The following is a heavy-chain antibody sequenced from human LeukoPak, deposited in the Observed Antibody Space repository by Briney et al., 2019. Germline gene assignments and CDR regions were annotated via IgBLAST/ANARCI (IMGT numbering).Heavy chain of an antibody. CDR2: TRNKANRYTT. Sequence: AGSLRLSCAVSGFTFSDHYMDWVRQAPGKGLEWAGRTRNKANRYTTEYAASVKGRFTISRDESKNSLYLQMNSLKTEDTAVYYCARDYTSGGMDVWGQGTTVTVSS. J-gene: IGHJ6*02. CDR3: ARDYTSGGMDV. CDR1: GFTFSDHY. V-gene: IGHV3-72*01. D-gene: IGHD3-10*01.